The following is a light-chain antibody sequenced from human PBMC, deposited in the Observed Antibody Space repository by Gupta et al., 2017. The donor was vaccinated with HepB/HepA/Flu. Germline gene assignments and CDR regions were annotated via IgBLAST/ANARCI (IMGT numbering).Light chain of an antibody. CDR1: QSVSSSY. CDR3: QHYGSSPT. CDR2: GAS. V-gene: IGKV3-20*01. J-gene: IGKJ1*01. Sequence: EIVLTQSPGTLSLSPGERATLSCRASQSVSSSYLAWYQQKPGQAPRLLIYGASSRATGIPDRFSGSGSGTDFTLTISRLDPEDFAVYYCQHYGSSPTFGQGTRVEIK.